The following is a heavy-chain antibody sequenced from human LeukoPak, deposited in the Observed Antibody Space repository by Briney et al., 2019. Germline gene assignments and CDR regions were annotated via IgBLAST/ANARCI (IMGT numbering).Heavy chain of an antibody. Sequence: PSETLSLTCTVSGGSISSYYWSWIRQPPGKGLEWIGYIYYSGSTNYNPSLKSRATISVDTSKNQFSLKLSSVTAADTAVYYCARTPYYDILTGYYKLPDAFDIWGQGTMVTVSS. J-gene: IGHJ3*02. D-gene: IGHD3-9*01. V-gene: IGHV4-59*08. CDR1: GGSISSYY. CDR2: IYYSGST. CDR3: ARTPYYDILTGYYKLPDAFDI.